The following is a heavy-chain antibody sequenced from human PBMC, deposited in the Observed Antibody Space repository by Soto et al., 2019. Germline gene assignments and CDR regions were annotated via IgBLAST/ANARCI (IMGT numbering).Heavy chain of an antibody. Sequence: ASVKVSCKASGYTFTGYYMHWVRQAPGQGLEWMGWINPNSGGTNYAQKFQGWVTMTRDTSISTAYMELSRLRSDDTAVYYCARDTTRYCISTSCHGDSYYYGMDVWGQGTTVTVSS. V-gene: IGHV1-2*04. CDR2: INPNSGGT. J-gene: IGHJ6*02. D-gene: IGHD2-2*01. CDR1: GYTFTGYY. CDR3: ARDTTRYCISTSCHGDSYYYGMDV.